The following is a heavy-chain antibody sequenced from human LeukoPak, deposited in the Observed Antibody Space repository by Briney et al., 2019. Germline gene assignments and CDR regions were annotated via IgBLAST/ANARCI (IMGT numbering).Heavy chain of an antibody. CDR1: GGSISSYY. CDR2: ISHSRTT. J-gene: IGHJ4*02. V-gene: IGHV4-59*01. CDR3: ATQRDHSDYVFDF. Sequence: SETLSLTCTVSGGSISSYYWSWIRQSPGKGLEWIGYISHSRTTNYKSSLKSRVTISVDTSKKQFSLKLSSVTAADVAIYVFATQRDHSDYVFDFWGRGTLVTVSS. D-gene: IGHD4-11*01.